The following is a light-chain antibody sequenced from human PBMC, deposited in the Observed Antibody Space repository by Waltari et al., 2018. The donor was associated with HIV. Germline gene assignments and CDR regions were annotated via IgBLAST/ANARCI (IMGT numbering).Light chain of an antibody. V-gene: IGLV3-21*01. CDR2: DNV. Sequence: YVLTQPPSVSVAPGEMARLTCGGNNIGNKVVHWYQLKSGQSPLLVIFDNVDRPSRITERFSGSISGFTATLAISRVEPGDEAVYYCQVWDRPSDQWVFGGGTTLIV. CDR1: NIGNKV. CDR3: QVWDRPSDQWV. J-gene: IGLJ3*02.